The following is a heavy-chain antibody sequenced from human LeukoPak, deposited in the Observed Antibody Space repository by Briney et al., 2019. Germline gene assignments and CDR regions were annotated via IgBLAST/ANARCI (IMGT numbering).Heavy chain of an antibody. CDR2: IIPILGIA. CDR1: GYTFTSYD. Sequence: GASVKVSCKASGYTFTSYDINWVRQATGQGLEWMGRIIPILGIANYAQKFQGRVTITADKSTSTAYMELSSLRSEDTAVYYCASKGITGTTFSYWGQGTLVTVSS. V-gene: IGHV1-69*04. J-gene: IGHJ4*02. D-gene: IGHD1-20*01. CDR3: ASKGITGTTFSY.